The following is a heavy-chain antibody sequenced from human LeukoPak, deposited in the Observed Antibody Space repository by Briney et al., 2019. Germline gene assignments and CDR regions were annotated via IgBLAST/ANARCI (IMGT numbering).Heavy chain of an antibody. J-gene: IGHJ4*02. Sequence: WASAKVSCKASGYTFTGCYMHWVRQAPGQGLEWMGRINPNSGGTNYAQKFQGRVTMTRDTSISTAYMELSRLRSDDTAVYYCASSPLTVAGPFDYWGQGALVTVSS. CDR1: GYTFTGCY. CDR3: ASSPLTVAGPFDY. V-gene: IGHV1-2*06. D-gene: IGHD6-19*01. CDR2: INPNSGGT.